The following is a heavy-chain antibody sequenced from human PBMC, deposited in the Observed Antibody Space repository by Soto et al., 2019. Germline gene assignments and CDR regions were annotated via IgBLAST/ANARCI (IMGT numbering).Heavy chain of an antibody. CDR1: GGSISSSSYY. J-gene: IGHJ5*02. V-gene: IGHV4-39*01. CDR2: LYYSGTT. CDR3: ARRHSSYNWFDP. Sequence: QLQLQESGPGLVKPSETLSLTCTVSGGSISSSSYYWGWIRQPPGKGLEWIGSLYYSGTTYYNPSLKSRVTISVDTSKTQFSLKLNSVTAADTAVYYCARRHSSYNWFDPWSQGTLVTVSS. D-gene: IGHD6-6*01.